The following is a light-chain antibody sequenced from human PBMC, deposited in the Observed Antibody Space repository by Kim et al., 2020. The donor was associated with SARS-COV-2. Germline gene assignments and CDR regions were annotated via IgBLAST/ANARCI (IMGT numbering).Light chain of an antibody. J-gene: IGKJ4*01. Sequence: EIVLTQSPDTLSLSPGERATLSCRASQSFSSVYLAWYQQKPGQAPRLLLYGASNRDTGIPERFSGSGSGTEFSLTISRLEPEDFAVYYCQQYRSSPLSFGGGTKVDIK. CDR2: GAS. CDR1: QSFSSVY. CDR3: QQYRSSPLS. V-gene: IGKV3-20*01.